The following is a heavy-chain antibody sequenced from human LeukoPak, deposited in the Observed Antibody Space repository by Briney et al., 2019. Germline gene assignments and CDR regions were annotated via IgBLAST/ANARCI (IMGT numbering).Heavy chain of an antibody. J-gene: IGHJ5*02. CDR1: GGSISSYY. CDR2: IYYSGST. V-gene: IGHV4-59*08. Sequence: SETLSLTCTVSGGSISSYYWSWIRQPPGKGLEWIGYIYYSGSTNYNPSLKSRVTISVDTSKNQFSLKLSSVTAADTAVYYCARHRRTPKNWFDPWGQGTLVTVSS. CDR3: ARHRRTPKNWFDP.